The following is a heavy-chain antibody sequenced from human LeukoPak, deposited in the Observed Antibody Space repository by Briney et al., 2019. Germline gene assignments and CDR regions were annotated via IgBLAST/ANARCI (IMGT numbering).Heavy chain of an antibody. J-gene: IGHJ5*02. CDR1: GGSFSGYY. Sequence: PSETLSLTCAVYGGSFSGYYWSWIRQPPGKGLEWIGEINHSGSTNYNPSLKSRVTISVDTSKNQFSLKLSSVTAADTAVYYCARDALGYCSGGSCGVVWFDPWGQGTLVTVSP. CDR2: INHSGST. D-gene: IGHD2-15*01. V-gene: IGHV4-34*01. CDR3: ARDALGYCSGGSCGVVWFDP.